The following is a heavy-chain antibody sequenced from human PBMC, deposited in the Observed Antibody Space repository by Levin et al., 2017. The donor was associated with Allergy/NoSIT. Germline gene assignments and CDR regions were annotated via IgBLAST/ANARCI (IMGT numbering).Heavy chain of an antibody. V-gene: IGHV3-21*01. D-gene: IGHD4-17*01. Sequence: GESLKISCAASGFTFSSYSMNWVRQAPGKGLEWVSSISSSSSYIYYADSVKGRFTISRDNAKNSLYLQMNSLRAEDTAVYYCARDLRYGDYVFRGQGTLVTVSS. CDR3: ARDLRYGDYVF. CDR2: ISSSSSYI. J-gene: IGHJ4*02. CDR1: GFTFSSYS.